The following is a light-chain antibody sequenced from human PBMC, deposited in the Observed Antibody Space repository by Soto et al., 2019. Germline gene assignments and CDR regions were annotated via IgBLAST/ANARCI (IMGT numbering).Light chain of an antibody. J-gene: IGKJ1*01. V-gene: IGKV3-20*01. Sequence: EIVLTQSPGTLSLSPGERATLSCRASQSVSRNYLAWYQQKPGQAPRLLIYGASSRATDIPDRFSGSGSGTDFTLTISRLEPEDFAVYYCQQYGNLLWTFGQGTKVETK. CDR1: QSVSRNY. CDR3: QQYGNLLWT. CDR2: GAS.